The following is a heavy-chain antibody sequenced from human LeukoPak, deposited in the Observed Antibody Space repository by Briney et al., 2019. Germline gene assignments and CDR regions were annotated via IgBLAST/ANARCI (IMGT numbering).Heavy chain of an antibody. D-gene: IGHD3-9*01. CDR2: ISGSGGST. V-gene: IGHV3-23*01. CDR1: GFTFSAYA. Sequence: PEGSLRLSRAASGFTFSAYAMSWVRQAPGKGLEWVSAISGSGGSTYYADSVKGRFTISRDNSKNTLYLQMNSLRAEDTAVYYCAKITDAILTGYFDYWGQGTLVTVSS. CDR3: AKITDAILTGYFDY. J-gene: IGHJ4*02.